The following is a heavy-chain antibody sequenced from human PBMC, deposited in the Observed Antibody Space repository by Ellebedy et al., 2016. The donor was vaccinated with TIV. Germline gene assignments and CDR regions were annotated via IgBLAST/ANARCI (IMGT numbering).Heavy chain of an antibody. CDR3: ARSGGWYYYYFDY. J-gene: IGHJ4*02. CDR2: IKADGSET. V-gene: IGHV3-7*01. CDR1: GFTFSSYA. D-gene: IGHD6-19*01. Sequence: GESLKISCGGSGFTFSSYAMSWVRQSPGKGLEWVANIKADGSETYYVDSMEGRFTISRDNAKNSLYLQMNRLRVEDTAVYYCARSGGWYYYYFDYWGQGTRVTVSS.